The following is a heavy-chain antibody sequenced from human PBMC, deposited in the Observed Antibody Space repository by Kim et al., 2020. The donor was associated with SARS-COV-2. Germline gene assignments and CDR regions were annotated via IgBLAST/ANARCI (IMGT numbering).Heavy chain of an antibody. CDR1: GGTFSSYA. D-gene: IGHD1-1*01. CDR3: VSELERRSSVGMDV. CDR2: IIPIFGTA. J-gene: IGHJ6*02. Sequence: SVKVSCKASGGTFSSYAISWVRQAPGQGLEWMGGIIPIFGTANYAQKFQGRVTITADKSTSTAYMELSSLRSEDTAVYYCVSELERRSSVGMDVWGQGTTVTVSS. V-gene: IGHV1-69*06.